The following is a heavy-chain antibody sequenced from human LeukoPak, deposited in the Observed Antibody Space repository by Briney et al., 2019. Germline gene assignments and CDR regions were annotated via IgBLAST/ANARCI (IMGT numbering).Heavy chain of an antibody. CDR3: ARDRYSGCSGGSCYPLDY. Sequence: PGGSLRLSCAASGFTFSSYSMNWVRQAPGKGLEWVSSISSGSSYIYYADSVKGRFTISRDNAKNSLYLQMNSLRAEDTAVYYCARDRYSGCSGGSCYPLDYWGQGTLVTVSS. V-gene: IGHV3-21*01. D-gene: IGHD2-15*01. CDR2: ISSGSSYI. J-gene: IGHJ4*02. CDR1: GFTFSSYS.